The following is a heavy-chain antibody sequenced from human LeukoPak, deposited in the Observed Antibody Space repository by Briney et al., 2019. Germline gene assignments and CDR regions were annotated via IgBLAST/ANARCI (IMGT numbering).Heavy chain of an antibody. CDR1: GGSFSGYY. CDR3: ARSEAYYDFWSGPPTAN. D-gene: IGHD3-3*01. J-gene: IGHJ4*02. Sequence: SETLSLTCAVYGGSFSGYYWSWIRQPPGKGLEWIGEINHSGSTNYNPSLKSRVTISVDTSKNQFSLKLSSVTAADTAVYYCARSEAYYDFWSGPPTANWGQGTLVTVSS. V-gene: IGHV4-34*01. CDR2: INHSGST.